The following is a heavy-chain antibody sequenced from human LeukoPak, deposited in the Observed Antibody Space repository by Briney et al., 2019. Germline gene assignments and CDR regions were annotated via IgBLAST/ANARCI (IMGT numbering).Heavy chain of an antibody. CDR2: MNPNSGNT. J-gene: IGHJ4*02. D-gene: IGHD6-13*01. Sequence: GASVKVSCKASGDTFNSEDINWVRQAPRQEPEWMGWMNPNSGNTGYAQKFQGRVTMTRNTLISTAYLELSSLTSEDTAVYYCARGRNSWYIDWGQGTLVTVSS. CDR1: GDTFNSED. CDR3: ARGRNSWYID. V-gene: IGHV1-8*01.